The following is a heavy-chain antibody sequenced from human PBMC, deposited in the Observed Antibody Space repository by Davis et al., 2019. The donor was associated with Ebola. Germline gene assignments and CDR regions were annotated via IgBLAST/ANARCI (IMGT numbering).Heavy chain of an antibody. CDR1: GGSISSYY. D-gene: IGHD5-12*01. Sequence: PSETLSLTCTVSGGSISSYYWSWIRQPPGKGLEWIGYIYYSGSTNYNPSLKSRVTISVDTSKNQFSLKLSSVTAADTAVYYCASLGSVATIGNWFDPWGQGTLVTVSS. V-gene: IGHV4-59*01. J-gene: IGHJ5*02. CDR2: IYYSGST. CDR3: ASLGSVATIGNWFDP.